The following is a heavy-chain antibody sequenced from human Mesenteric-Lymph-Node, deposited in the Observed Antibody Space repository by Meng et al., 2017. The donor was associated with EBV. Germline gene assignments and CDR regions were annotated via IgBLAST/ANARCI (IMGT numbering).Heavy chain of an antibody. CDR2: INPNNGNT. V-gene: IGHV1-18*01. CDR1: GYSFSAYG. J-gene: IGHJ4*02. D-gene: IGHD3-10*01. Sequence: GHHVQSGVEVKDPGAAVMVSCRASGYSFSAYGITWVRQAPGQELEWMGWINPNNGNTDYVQKLQDRVTMTTDTSTNTAYMELRSLRSDDTAVYYCARIYPMAWYFDSWGQGTLVTVSS. CDR3: ARIYPMAWYFDS.